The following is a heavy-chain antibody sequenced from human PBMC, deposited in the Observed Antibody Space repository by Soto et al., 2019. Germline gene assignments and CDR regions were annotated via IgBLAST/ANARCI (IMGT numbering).Heavy chain of an antibody. J-gene: IGHJ4*02. CDR2: IWYDGSKT. V-gene: IGHV3-33*01. D-gene: IGHD3-10*01. Sequence: VHLVASGGGVVQPGRSLRLSCVASGFTFSNYGMHWVRQAPGKGLEWVAVIWYDGSKTYYADSVKGRFTISKDNSKNTLYLQMNSLRAEDTAIYYCARDIWFERSKCLDYWGQGTLVTVSS. CDR1: GFTFSNYG. CDR3: ARDIWFERSKCLDY.